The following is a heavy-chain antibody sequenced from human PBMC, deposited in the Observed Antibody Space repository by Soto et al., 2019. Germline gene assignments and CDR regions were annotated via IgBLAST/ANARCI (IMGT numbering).Heavy chain of an antibody. CDR3: ARGITYNWFDP. D-gene: IGHD3-10*01. CDR1: GGSISSGDYY. Sequence: KPSETLSLTCTVSGGSISSGDYYWSWIRQPPGRGLEWIGYIYYSGSTYYNPSLKSRVTISVDTSKNQFSLKLSSVTAADTAVYYCARGITYNWFDPWGQGTLVTVSS. J-gene: IGHJ5*02. CDR2: IYYSGST. V-gene: IGHV4-30-4*01.